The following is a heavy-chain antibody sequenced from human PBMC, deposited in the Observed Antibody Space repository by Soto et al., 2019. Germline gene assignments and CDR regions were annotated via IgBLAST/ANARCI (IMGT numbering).Heavy chain of an antibody. CDR1: GYPVTAYY. Sequence: QLHLVQSGAVVKKPGASVTVSCSASGYPVTAYYMHWVRQAPGRGLEWMGGINPATGAAKYTQTFQGRGTITRYPSTSTVFMELSGLTSEDTAVFYFARGGGVGVAGSAAFDMWGQGTLVTVSS. V-gene: IGHV1-2*02. D-gene: IGHD3-3*01. J-gene: IGHJ3*02. CDR3: ARGGGVGVAGSAAFDM. CDR2: INPATGAA.